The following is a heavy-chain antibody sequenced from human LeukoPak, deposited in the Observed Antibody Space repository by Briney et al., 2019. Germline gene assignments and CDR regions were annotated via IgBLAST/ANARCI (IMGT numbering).Heavy chain of an antibody. CDR3: AREWRDYYDRALNWFDP. CDR1: GGSISSSNW. CDR2: IYHSGST. Sequence: SGTLSLTCAVSGGSISSSNWWSWVRQPPGKGLEWIGEIYHSGSTYYNPSLKSRVTISVDTSKNQFSLKLSSVTAADTAVYYCAREWRDYYDRALNWFDPWGQGTLVTVSS. V-gene: IGHV4-4*02. D-gene: IGHD3-22*01. J-gene: IGHJ5*02.